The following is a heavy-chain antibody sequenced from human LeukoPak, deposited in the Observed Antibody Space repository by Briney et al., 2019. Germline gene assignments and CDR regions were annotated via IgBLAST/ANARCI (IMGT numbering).Heavy chain of an antibody. CDR1: GYTFTGYY. V-gene: IGHV1-8*02. CDR3: ARDNGGTAMAYYSYYYMDV. Sequence: ASVKVSCKASGYTFTGYYMHWVRQAPGQGLEWMGWMNPNSGNTGYAQKFQGRVTMTRNTSISTAYMELSSLRSEDTAVYYCARDNGGTAMAYYSYYYMDVWGKGTTVTISS. D-gene: IGHD5-18*01. J-gene: IGHJ6*03. CDR2: MNPNSGNT.